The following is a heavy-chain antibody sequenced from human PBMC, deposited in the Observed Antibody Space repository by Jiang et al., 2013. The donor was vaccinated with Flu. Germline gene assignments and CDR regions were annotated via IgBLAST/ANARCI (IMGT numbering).Heavy chain of an antibody. CDR3: ARSEVVTAITRYWYFDL. CDR1: GGSISSYY. D-gene: IGHD2-21*02. J-gene: IGHJ2*01. CDR2: IYTSGST. Sequence: GLVKPSETLSLTCTVSGGSISSYYWSWIRQPAGKGLEWIGRIYTSGSTNYNPSLKSRVTMPVDTSKNQFSLKLSSVTAADTAVYYCARSEVVTAITRYWYFDLWGRGTLVTVSS. V-gene: IGHV4-4*07.